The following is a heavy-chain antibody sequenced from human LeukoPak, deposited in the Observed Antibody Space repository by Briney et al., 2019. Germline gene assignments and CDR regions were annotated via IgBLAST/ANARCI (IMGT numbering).Heavy chain of an antibody. J-gene: IGHJ4*02. CDR3: AKSAYYDSSGFYREYYFDH. Sequence: PGGSLRLSCAASGFTFSSYAMHWVRQAPGKGLEWVAVISYDGSNKYYADSVKGRFTISRDNSKNTLFLQMSSLTAGDTAVYYCAKSAYYDSSGFYREYYFDHWGQGTLVTVSS. D-gene: IGHD3-22*01. CDR1: GFTFSSYA. V-gene: IGHV3-30-3*02. CDR2: ISYDGSNK.